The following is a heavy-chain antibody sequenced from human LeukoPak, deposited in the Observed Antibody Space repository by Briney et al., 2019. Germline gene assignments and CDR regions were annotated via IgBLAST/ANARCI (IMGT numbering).Heavy chain of an antibody. CDR1: GGSISSYY. D-gene: IGHD6-13*01. Sequence: SETLSLTCTVSGGSISSYYWSWIRQPPGKGLEWIGYIYYSGSTNYNPSLKSRVTISVDTSKNQFSLKLSSVTAAGTAVYYCTRDHSSSSEDYWGQGTLVTVSS. V-gene: IGHV4-59*01. J-gene: IGHJ4*02. CDR2: IYYSGST. CDR3: TRDHSSSSEDY.